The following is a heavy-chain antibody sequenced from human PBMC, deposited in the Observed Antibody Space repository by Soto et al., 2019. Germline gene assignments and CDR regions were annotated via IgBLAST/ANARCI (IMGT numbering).Heavy chain of an antibody. CDR3: AREVPTYYDFWSGYSYYFDY. D-gene: IGHD3-3*01. J-gene: IGHJ4*02. V-gene: IGHV4-4*07. CDR1: GGSISSYY. CDR2: IYTSGST. Sequence: SDTLSLTCTVSGGSISSYYWSWIRQPAGKGLEWIGRIYTSGSTNYNPSLKSRVTMSVDTSKNQFSLKLSSVTAADTAVYYCAREVPTYYDFWSGYSYYFDYWGQGTLVTVS.